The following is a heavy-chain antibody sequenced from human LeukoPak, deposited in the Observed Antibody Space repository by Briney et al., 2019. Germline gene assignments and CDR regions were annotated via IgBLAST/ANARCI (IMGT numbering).Heavy chain of an antibody. CDR3: ARGPIHGSGSYFDH. V-gene: IGHV3-21*04. Sequence: GGSLRLSCAASGFTFSSYSMNWVRQAPGKGLEWASSISSSSSYIYYALSVKGRFTISRANAKNTLYLQMNRLIAEATAVYYCARGPIHGSGSYFDHWGRGNLVTLSS. CDR1: GFTFSSYS. D-gene: IGHD3-10*01. CDR2: ISSSSSYI. J-gene: IGHJ4*02.